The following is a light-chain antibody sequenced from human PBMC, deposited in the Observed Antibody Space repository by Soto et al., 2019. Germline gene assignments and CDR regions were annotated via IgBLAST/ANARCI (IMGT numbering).Light chain of an antibody. V-gene: IGLV8-61*01. CDR3: VLYMAGGISV. Sequence: QAVVTQEPSFSVSPGGTVTLTCGLSSGSVSTSNYPSWYQQTPGQAPRTLIYRTNIRSSGVPDRFSGSILGNKAALTITGAQADDESNYYCVLYMAGGISVFGGGTKVTVL. J-gene: IGLJ2*01. CDR2: RTN. CDR1: SGSVSTSNY.